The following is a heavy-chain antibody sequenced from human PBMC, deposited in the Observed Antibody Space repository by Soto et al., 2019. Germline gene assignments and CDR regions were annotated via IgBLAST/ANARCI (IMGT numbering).Heavy chain of an antibody. Sequence: QITLNESGPTPVKPRQTLTLTCTFSGFSLTTSGVGVGWIRQSPGKAPEWLALIYWDDDKRYSPSLKSRLTITKDPSKNQVVLTMAELDPAATATYYCAHRVLRTVFGLVTTTAIYFDFWGQGTPVAVSS. CDR1: GFSLTTSGVG. CDR2: IYWDDDK. J-gene: IGHJ4*02. D-gene: IGHD3-3*01. CDR3: AHRVLRTVFGLVTTTAIYFDF. V-gene: IGHV2-5*02.